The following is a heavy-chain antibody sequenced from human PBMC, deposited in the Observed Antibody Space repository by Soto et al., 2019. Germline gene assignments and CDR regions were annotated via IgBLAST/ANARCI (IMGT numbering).Heavy chain of an antibody. J-gene: IGHJ4*02. V-gene: IGHV4-39*01. CDR2: IYYSWST. Sequence: QLQLQESGPGLVKPSETLSLTCTVSGGSISSSSYYWGWIRQPPGKGLEWIGSIYYSWSTYYNPSLKSRVTISVDTFKNQFSLKLSSVTAADTAVYYCARLAAAGPEPDYWGQGTLVTVSS. CDR3: ARLAAAGPEPDY. D-gene: IGHD6-13*01. CDR1: GGSISSSSYY.